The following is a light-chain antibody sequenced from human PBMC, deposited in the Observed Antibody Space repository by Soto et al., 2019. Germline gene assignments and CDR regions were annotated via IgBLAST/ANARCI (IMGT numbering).Light chain of an antibody. J-gene: IGKJ1*01. V-gene: IGKV1-5*03. CDR2: KAS. CDR3: QQDNSYSWT. Sequence: DIQMTQSPSTLSASVGDRVTITCRASQSISSWLAWYQQKPGKAPKLLIYKASSLQSGVPSRFSGSGSGTEFTLTISSLQPDDFATYDCQQDNSYSWTFGRGTKVEIK. CDR1: QSISSW.